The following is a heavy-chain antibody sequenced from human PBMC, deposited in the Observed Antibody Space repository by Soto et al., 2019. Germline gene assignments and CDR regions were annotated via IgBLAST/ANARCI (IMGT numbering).Heavy chain of an antibody. V-gene: IGHV3-21*01. J-gene: IGHJ6*02. CDR3: AREYTAWPLAYGLDV. D-gene: IGHD2-2*02. CDR1: GFTFSTYS. Sequence: PRLSCVGSGFTFSTYSINWVRQAPGKGLEWVSSISSRSDIYYADSVKGRFTISRDNAKNSVSLQMNSLRAEDTAVYYCAREYTAWPLAYGLDVWGQGTTLTVSS. CDR2: ISSRSDI.